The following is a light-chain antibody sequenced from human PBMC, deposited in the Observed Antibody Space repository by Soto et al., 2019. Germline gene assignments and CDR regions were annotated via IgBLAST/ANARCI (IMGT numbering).Light chain of an antibody. CDR1: QSVSTS. CDR3: QQYINGYT. Sequence: EVVMTQSPATLSVFPGQRVTLSCRASQSVSTSLAWYQQKPGQAPSLLIYRASTRATGIPARFSGSGSGTEFTLTISSLESEDFAVYYCQQYINGYTFGQGTKLEIK. CDR2: RAS. V-gene: IGKV3-15*01. J-gene: IGKJ2*01.